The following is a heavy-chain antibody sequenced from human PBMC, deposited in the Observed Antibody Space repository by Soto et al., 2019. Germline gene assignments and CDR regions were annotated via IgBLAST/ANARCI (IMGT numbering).Heavy chain of an antibody. D-gene: IGHD2-15*01. CDR2: IIPIFGTA. J-gene: IGHJ6*02. V-gene: IGHV1-69*13. CDR1: GGTFSSYA. Sequence: GASVKVSCKASGGTFSSYAISWVRQAPGQGLEWMGGIIPIFGTANYAQKFQGRVTITADESTSTAYMELSSLRSEDTAVYYCARDPGYCSGGSCYSGYYYYYYGMDVWGQGTMVTVSS. CDR3: ARDPGYCSGGSCYSGYYYYYYGMDV.